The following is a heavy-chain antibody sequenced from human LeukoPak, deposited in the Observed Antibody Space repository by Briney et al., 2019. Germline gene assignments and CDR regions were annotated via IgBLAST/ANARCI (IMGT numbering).Heavy chain of an antibody. CDR3: AKGLWFGELSFDY. Sequence: GGSLRPSCAASGFTFSSYAMSWVRQAPGKGLEWVSAISGSGGSTYYADSVKGRFTISRDNSKNTLYLQMNSLRAEDTAVYYCAKGLWFGELSFDYWGQGTLVTVSS. V-gene: IGHV3-23*01. J-gene: IGHJ4*02. CDR2: ISGSGGST. D-gene: IGHD3-10*01. CDR1: GFTFSSYA.